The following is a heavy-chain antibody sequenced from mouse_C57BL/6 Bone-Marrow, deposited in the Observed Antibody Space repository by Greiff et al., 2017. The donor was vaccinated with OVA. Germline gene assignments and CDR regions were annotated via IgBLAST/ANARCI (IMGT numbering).Heavy chain of an antibody. Sequence: VKLVESGPGLVAPSQSLSITCTVSGFSLTSYAISWVRQPPGKGLEWLGVIWPGGGTNYNSALKSRMSISKDNSTSQVFLKMNSLQTDDTGRYYCARNVQTGTGWGFGVWGTGTTFTVTA. CDR3: ARNVQTGTGWGFGV. J-gene: IGHJ1*03. D-gene: IGHD4-1*01. CDR1: GFSLTSYA. CDR2: IWPGGGT. V-gene: IGHV2-9-1*01.